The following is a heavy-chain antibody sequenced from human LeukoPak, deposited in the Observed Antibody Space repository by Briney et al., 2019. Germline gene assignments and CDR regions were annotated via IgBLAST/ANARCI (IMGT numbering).Heavy chain of an antibody. D-gene: IGHD3-22*01. CDR2: IYYSGST. V-gene: IGHV4-39*07. CDR3: AREMDITMIVPHHDAFDI. J-gene: IGHJ3*02. Sequence: PSETLSLTCTVSGGSISSSSYYWGWIRQPPGKGLEWIGSIYYSGSTYYNPSLKSRVTISVDTSKNQFSLKLSSVTAADTAVYYCAREMDITMIVPHHDAFDIWGQGTMVTVSS. CDR1: GGSISSSSYY.